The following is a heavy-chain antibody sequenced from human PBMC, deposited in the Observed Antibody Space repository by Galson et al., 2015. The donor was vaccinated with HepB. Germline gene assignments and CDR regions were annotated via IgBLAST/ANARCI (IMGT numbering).Heavy chain of an antibody. Sequence: SLRLSCAASGLTFSSYAMSWVRQAPGKGLEWVSAISGSGGSTYYADSVKGRFTISRDNSKNTLYLQMNSLRAEDTAVYYCAKERNSYGYEWDYWGQGTLVTVSS. J-gene: IGHJ4*02. CDR3: AKERNSYGYEWDY. D-gene: IGHD5-18*01. CDR2: ISGSGGST. V-gene: IGHV3-23*01. CDR1: GLTFSSYA.